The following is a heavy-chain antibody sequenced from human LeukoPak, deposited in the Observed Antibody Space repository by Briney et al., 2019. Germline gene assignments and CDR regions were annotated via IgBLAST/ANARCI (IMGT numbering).Heavy chain of an antibody. CDR2: ISYDGSNK. Sequence: PGGSLRLSCTASGFTFSSYAMHRVRQAPGKGLEWVAVISYDGSNKYYADSVKGRFTISRDNSKNTLYLQMNSLRAEDTAVYYCARAGAPYGLWGRGTLVTVSS. J-gene: IGHJ2*01. V-gene: IGHV3-30*04. CDR3: ARAGAPYGL. CDR1: GFTFSSYA. D-gene: IGHD4-17*01.